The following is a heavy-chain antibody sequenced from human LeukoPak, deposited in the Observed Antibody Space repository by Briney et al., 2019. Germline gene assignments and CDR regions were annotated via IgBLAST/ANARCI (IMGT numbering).Heavy chain of an antibody. J-gene: IGHJ3*02. V-gene: IGHV4-59*02. Sequence: SETLSLTCSASGGSVSTYYWSWIRQPPGKGLEWIGYIYYNGNTHFNPSLKSRVTISIDMSKNQFSLRLNSVTAADTAIYYCARYYYDSSDIDAFDIWGQGTLVTVSS. CDR1: GGSVSTYY. CDR3: ARYYYDSSDIDAFDI. CDR2: IYYNGNT. D-gene: IGHD3-22*01.